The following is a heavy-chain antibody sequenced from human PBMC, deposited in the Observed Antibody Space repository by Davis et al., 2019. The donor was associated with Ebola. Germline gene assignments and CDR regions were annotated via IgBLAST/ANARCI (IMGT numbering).Heavy chain of an antibody. J-gene: IGHJ6*02. V-gene: IGHV4-38-2*02. CDR2: IYYSGST. D-gene: IGHD2-2*01. Sequence: SETLSLTCTVSDFSISSGYYWGWIRQPPGKGLEWIGSIYYSGSTYYTPSLKSRVTISLDTSKNQFSLKLNSVTAADTAVYYCATGRCSSTSCYRYYYGMDVWGQGTTVTVSS. CDR1: DFSISSGYY. CDR3: ATGRCSSTSCYRYYYGMDV.